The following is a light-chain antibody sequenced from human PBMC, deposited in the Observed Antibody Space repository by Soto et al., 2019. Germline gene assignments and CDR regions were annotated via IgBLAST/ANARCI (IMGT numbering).Light chain of an antibody. Sequence: GFTRSAATLSLSAGLTSSPSSRASKNINSDYVAWYQQQPGQAPRLLIVGASTRATGLQEMFSGSAAAEYFHPTIRRVAPADFGVYYRQYGGTWHTFGQGTRVDIK. CDR3: QYGGTWHT. V-gene: IGKV3-20*01. J-gene: IGKJ3*01. CDR1: KNINSDY. CDR2: GAS.